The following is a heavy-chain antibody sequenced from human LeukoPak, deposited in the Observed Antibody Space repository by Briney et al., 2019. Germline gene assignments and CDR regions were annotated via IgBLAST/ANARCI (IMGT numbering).Heavy chain of an antibody. CDR3: AKDYYASGTYRHFDY. V-gene: IGHV3-23*01. CDR1: GFTFSSYA. CDR2: ISGSGDST. Sequence: GGSLRLSCAASGFTFSSYATSWVRQAPGKGLEWVSVISGSGDSTYYPDSVKGRFTISRDNSKNTLYLQMNSLRAEDTAVYYCAKDYYASGTYRHFDYWGQGTLVTVSS. J-gene: IGHJ4*02. D-gene: IGHD3-10*01.